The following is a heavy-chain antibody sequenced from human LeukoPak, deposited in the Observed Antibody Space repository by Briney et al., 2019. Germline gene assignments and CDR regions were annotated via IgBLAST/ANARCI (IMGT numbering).Heavy chain of an antibody. J-gene: IGHJ4*02. Sequence: KPSETLSLTCAVYGGSFSGYYWSWIRQPPGKGPEWIGEINHSGRTNYNPSLKSRVTISVDTSKKQFSLRLSSVTAADTAVFYCARGEPFYGSGSLPYFGYWGQGALVTVSS. CDR1: GGSFSGYY. CDR3: ARGEPFYGSGSLPYFGY. CDR2: INHSGRT. V-gene: IGHV4-34*01. D-gene: IGHD3-10*01.